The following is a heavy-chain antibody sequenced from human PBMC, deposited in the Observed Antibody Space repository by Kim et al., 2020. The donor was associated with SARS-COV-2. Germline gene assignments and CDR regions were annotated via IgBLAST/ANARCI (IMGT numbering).Heavy chain of an antibody. D-gene: IGHD1-26*01. CDR3: VRVEVGPHGMDV. CDR1: GDSITSSRYS. V-gene: IGHV4-39*01. CDR2: ISYSGGT. Sequence: SETLSLTCAVAGDSITSSRYSWGWVRQSPGKGLVWIGTISYSGGTYYNSSLKSRVTISVDTSKTQLSLRLSSVTAADTAVYYCVRVEVGPHGMDVWGQGTTVTVSS. J-gene: IGHJ6*02.